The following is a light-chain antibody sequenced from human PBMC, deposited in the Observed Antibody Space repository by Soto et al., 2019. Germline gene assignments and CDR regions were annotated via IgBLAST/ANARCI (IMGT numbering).Light chain of an antibody. CDR1: SSNIGAEYD. Sequence: QSVLTQPPSVSGAPGQRVAISCTGSSSNIGAEYDVHWYQQLPGTAPKRLIYGDNNRPSGVPDRFSGSKSGTSASLAITGLQPEDEADYYCQSYDSSMTTFVFGAGKKVSVL. CDR3: QSYDSSMTTFV. V-gene: IGLV1-40*01. CDR2: GDN. J-gene: IGLJ1*01.